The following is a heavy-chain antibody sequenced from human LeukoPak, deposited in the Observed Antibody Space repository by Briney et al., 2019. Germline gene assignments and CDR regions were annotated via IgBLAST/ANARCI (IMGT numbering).Heavy chain of an antibody. CDR2: IYYSGST. D-gene: IGHD4-17*01. Sequence: SETLSLTWTVSGGSISSGDYYWSWIRQPPGKGLEWIGYIYYSGSTYYNPSLKSRVTISVDTSKNQFSLKLSSVTAADTAVYYCATRHHDYGDYSPFDYWGQGTLVTVSS. CDR1: GGSISSGDYY. V-gene: IGHV4-30-4*01. CDR3: ATRHHDYGDYSPFDY. J-gene: IGHJ4*02.